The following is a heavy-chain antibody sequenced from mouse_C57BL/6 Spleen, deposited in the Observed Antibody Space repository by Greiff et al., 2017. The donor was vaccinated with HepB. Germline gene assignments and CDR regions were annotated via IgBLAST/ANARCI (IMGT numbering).Heavy chain of an antibody. D-gene: IGHD4-1*01. J-gene: IGHJ4*01. CDR2: INPNYGTT. Sequence: EVQLQQSGPELVKPGASVKISCTASGYSFTDYNMNWVKQSHGKSLEWIGVINPNYGTTSYNQKFKGKATLTVDQSSSTAYMQLNSLTSEDSAVYYCASGTGTGGYAMDYWGQGTSVTVSS. CDR1: GYSFTDYN. V-gene: IGHV1-39*01. CDR3: ASGTGTGGYAMDY.